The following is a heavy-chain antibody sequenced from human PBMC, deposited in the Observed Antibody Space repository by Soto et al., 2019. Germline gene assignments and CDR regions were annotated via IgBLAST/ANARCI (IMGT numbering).Heavy chain of an antibody. D-gene: IGHD6-13*01. V-gene: IGHV1-18*01. CDR2: ISAFNGNT. J-gene: IGHJ6*02. CDR3: AGTRIAGTPGGMDV. CDR1: GYTFTSYG. Sequence: QVQLVQSGAEVKKPGASVKVSCKASGYTFTSYGIRWVRQAPGQGLEWMGWISAFNGNTNYAQKLQGRVTMTTDTSTSTAYMELRSLRSDKTAVYYCAGTRIAGTPGGMDVWGQGTTVTVSS.